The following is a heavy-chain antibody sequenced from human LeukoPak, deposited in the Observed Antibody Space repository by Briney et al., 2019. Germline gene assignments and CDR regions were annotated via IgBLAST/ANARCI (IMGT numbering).Heavy chain of an antibody. CDR1: GGSISSYY. CDR3: ARVITMVRGVTPYAFDI. D-gene: IGHD3-10*01. Sequence: SETLSLTCTVSGGSISSYYWSWLRQPPGKGLEGIGYIYYSGSTNYNPSLKSRVTISVDTSKNQFSLKLSSVTAADTAVYYCARVITMVRGVTPYAFDIWGQGTMVTVSS. J-gene: IGHJ3*02. CDR2: IYYSGST. V-gene: IGHV4-59*01.